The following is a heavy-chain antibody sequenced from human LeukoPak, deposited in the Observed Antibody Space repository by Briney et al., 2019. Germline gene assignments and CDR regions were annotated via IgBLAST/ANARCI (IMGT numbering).Heavy chain of an antibody. CDR2: IYTSGAT. J-gene: IGHJ4*02. CDR3: ARTGGGVGRFGTIDS. CDR1: GGSISSGSYY. Sequence: SETLSLTCTVSGGSISSGSYYWTWIRQPAGKGLEWIGHIYTSGATSYNPSLQSRVTISVDTSKHEFSLKLTSLTAADTAVYYCARTGGGVGRFGTIDSWGQGTLVTVSS. D-gene: IGHD1-14*01. V-gene: IGHV4-61*09.